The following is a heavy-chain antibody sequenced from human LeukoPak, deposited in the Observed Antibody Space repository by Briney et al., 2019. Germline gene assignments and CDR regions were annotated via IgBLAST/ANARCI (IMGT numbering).Heavy chain of an antibody. CDR2: IFYSGST. CDR3: ARTNPSFDY. CDR1: GGSISSYY. J-gene: IGHJ4*02. V-gene: IGHV4-59*08. Sequence: PSETLSLTCTVSGGSISSYYWSWIRQPPGKGLERIGYIFYSGSTNYNPSLKSRVTISVDTSKNQVSLKPRSVTAADTAVYYCARTNPSFDYWGQGTLVTVSS.